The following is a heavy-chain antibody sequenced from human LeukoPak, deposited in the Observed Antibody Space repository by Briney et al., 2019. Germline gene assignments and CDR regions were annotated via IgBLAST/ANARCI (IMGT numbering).Heavy chain of an antibody. J-gene: IGHJ4*02. Sequence: PGGSLRLSCAASGFTVSSNYMSWVRQAPGKGLEWVSVIYSGGSTYYADSVKGRFTISRDNSKNTLYLQMNSLRAEDTAVYYCARDYGNNSYYFDYWGQGTLVTVSS. CDR3: ARDYGNNSYYFDY. CDR1: GFTVSSNY. D-gene: IGHD4-23*01. V-gene: IGHV3-66*01. CDR2: IYSGGST.